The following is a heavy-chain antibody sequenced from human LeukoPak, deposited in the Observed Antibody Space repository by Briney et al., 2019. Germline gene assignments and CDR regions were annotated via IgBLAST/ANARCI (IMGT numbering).Heavy chain of an antibody. CDR3: AKDRYCRGGSCYSNWFDP. D-gene: IGHD2-15*01. J-gene: IGHJ5*02. Sequence: PGGSLRLSCAASGFTFSSYAMSWVRQAPGKGLDWVSAISGSGGSTYYADSVKGRFTISRDNSKNTLYLQMNSLRAEDTAVYYCAKDRYCRGGSCYSNWFDPWGQGTLVTVSS. CDR1: GFTFSSYA. CDR2: ISGSGGST. V-gene: IGHV3-23*01.